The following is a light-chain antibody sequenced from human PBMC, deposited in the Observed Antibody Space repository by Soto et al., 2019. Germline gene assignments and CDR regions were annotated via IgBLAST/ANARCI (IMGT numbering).Light chain of an antibody. J-gene: IGKJ4*01. CDR3: QQGSNWPPGLT. CDR1: QSVSSF. Sequence: EIVLTQSPATLSLSPGERATLSCSASQSVSSFFAWYQQKPGQAPRLLIYDASIRATGIPARFSVSGSGTDFTLTISSLEPEDFAVYYCQQGSNWPPGLTFGGGTKVDIK. CDR2: DAS. V-gene: IGKV3-11*01.